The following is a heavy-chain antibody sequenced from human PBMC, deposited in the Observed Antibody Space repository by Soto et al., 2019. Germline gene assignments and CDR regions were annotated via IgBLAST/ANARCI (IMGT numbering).Heavy chain of an antibody. CDR3: AAGSYYVWVDY. CDR2: IIPIFGTA. CDR1: GGTFSRYA. J-gene: IGHJ4*02. Sequence: QVQLVQSGAEVKKPGSSVKVYCKASGGTFSRYAISWVRQATGQGLEWMGGIIPIFGTANYAQKFQGRVTITADESTSTAYMELSSLRAEDTAVYYCAAGSYYVWVDYWGQGTLVTVSS. D-gene: IGHD1-26*01. V-gene: IGHV1-69*01.